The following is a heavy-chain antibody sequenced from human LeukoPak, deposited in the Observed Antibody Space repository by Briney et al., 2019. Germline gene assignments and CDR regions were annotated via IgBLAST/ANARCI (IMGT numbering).Heavy chain of an antibody. CDR1: GYTFTSYY. J-gene: IGHJ6*03. Sequence: ASVKVSCKASGYTFTSYYMHWVRQAPGQGLEWMGRINPNSGGTNYAQKFQGRVTMTRDTSISTAYMELSRLRSDDTAVYYCASELGGSGSYYNRPSYYYMDVWGKGTTVTVSS. CDR3: ASELGGSGSYYNRPSYYYMDV. V-gene: IGHV1-2*06. CDR2: INPNSGGT. D-gene: IGHD3-10*01.